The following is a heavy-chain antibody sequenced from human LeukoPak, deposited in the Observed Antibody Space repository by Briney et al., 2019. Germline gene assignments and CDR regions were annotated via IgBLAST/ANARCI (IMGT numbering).Heavy chain of an antibody. CDR1: GFTFSSYG. CDR2: ISYDGSNK. Sequence: GGSLRLSCAASGFTFSSYGMHWVRQAPGKGLEWVAVISYDGSNKYYADSVKGRFTISRDNSKNTLHLQMNSLRAEDTAVYYCAKEDYVPFDYWGQGTLVTVSS. J-gene: IGHJ4*02. CDR3: AKEDYVPFDY. D-gene: IGHD4-17*01. V-gene: IGHV3-30*18.